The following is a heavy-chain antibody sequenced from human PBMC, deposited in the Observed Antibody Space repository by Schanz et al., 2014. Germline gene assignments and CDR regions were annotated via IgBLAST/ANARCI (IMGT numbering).Heavy chain of an antibody. Sequence: QAQLEESGGGVVQPGGSLRLSCVASGFSFSGFAVHWVRQAPGKGLEWVSIVSHDGFTKHYADSVRGRFTLSRDNSKNTVYLRMNSLRAEDTALYFCATDYSGVGCHTWGQGTMVTVSS. V-gene: IGHV3-30*04. CDR3: ATDYSGVGCHT. J-gene: IGHJ3*02. CDR1: GFSFSGFA. D-gene: IGHD6-19*01. CDR2: VSHDGFTK.